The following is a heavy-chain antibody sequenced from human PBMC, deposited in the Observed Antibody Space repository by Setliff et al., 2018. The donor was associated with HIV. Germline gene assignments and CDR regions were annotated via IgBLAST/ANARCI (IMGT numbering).Heavy chain of an antibody. CDR3: ARHGTYEAHYSYMDV. CDR1: GGSISSSSYY. Sequence: NPSETLSLTCTVSGGSISSSSYYWGWIRQPPGKGLEWIGSIYHSGTTYDNPSLKSRVTISVDSSKNHFSLILSSVTAADTAVYYCARHGTYEAHYSYMDVWGKGTTVTVSS. J-gene: IGHJ6*03. V-gene: IGHV4-39*01. D-gene: IGHD1-1*01. CDR2: IYHSGTT.